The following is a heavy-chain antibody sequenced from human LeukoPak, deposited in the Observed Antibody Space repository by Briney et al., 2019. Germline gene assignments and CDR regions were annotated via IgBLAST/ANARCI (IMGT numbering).Heavy chain of an antibody. CDR1: GFTFSSYG. D-gene: IGHD6-19*01. CDR3: AKDDYSSGWYDDLHFDY. Sequence: QPGGSLRLSCAASGFTFSSYGMHWVRQAPGKGLEWVSAISGSGGSTYYADSVKGRFTISRDNSKNTLYLQMNSLRAEDTAVYYCAKDDYSSGWYDDLHFDYWGQGTLVTVSS. V-gene: IGHV3-23*01. J-gene: IGHJ4*02. CDR2: ISGSGGST.